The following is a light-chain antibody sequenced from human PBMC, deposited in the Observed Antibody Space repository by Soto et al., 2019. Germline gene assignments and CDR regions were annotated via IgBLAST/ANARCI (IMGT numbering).Light chain of an antibody. CDR1: QDISGY. V-gene: IGKV1-9*01. Sequence: IQLTQSPSSLSASVGDRVTITCRASQDISGYVAWYQQRPGRAPQLLIYAASALQTGVPSRFSGSGSGTDFTLTITSLQHEDFGTYYCQHPKWAFGQGTNVEI. CDR2: AAS. J-gene: IGKJ1*01. CDR3: QHPKWA.